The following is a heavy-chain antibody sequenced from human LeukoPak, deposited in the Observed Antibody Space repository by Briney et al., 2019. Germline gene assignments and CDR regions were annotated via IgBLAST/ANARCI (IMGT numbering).Heavy chain of an antibody. CDR1: GFSFSSYG. J-gene: IGHJ4*02. CDR3: ASATLRSSSSDLGRY. D-gene: IGHD6-6*01. Sequence: GGSLRLSCAASGFSFSSYGMYWVRQAPGKGPEWVAVIANDGRDKYEADSVKGRFIISRDNSKNTLYLQMNSLRAEDTAVYFCASATLRSSSSDLGRYWGQGTLVTVSS. V-gene: IGHV3-30*03. CDR2: IANDGRDK.